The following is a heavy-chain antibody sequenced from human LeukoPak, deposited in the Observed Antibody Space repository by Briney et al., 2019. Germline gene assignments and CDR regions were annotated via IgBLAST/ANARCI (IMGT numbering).Heavy chain of an antibody. CDR3: ARARIAAPPLDY. J-gene: IGHJ4*02. CDR2: ISDHGKRR. Sequence: GGSLRLSCVASGFIFSNYEMNWVRQTPGKGLEWLSYISDHGKRRNYVDSVKGRFTISRDNAKNSLYLQMNSLRVEDTAIYFCARARIAAPPLDYWGQGTLVTVSS. D-gene: IGHD6-13*01. V-gene: IGHV3-48*03. CDR1: GFIFSNYE.